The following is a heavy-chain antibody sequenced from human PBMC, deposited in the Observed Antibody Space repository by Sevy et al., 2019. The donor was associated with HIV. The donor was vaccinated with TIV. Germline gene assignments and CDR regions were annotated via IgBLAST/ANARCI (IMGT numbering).Heavy chain of an antibody. CDR3: ARGATQSNYDFWSGYGYYYYMDV. Sequence: SEALSLTCTVSGGSISSYYWSWIRQPPGKGLEWIGYIYYSGSTNYNPSLKSRVTISVDTSKNQFSLKLSSVTAAATAVYYCARGATQSNYDFWSGYGYYYYMDVWGKGTTVTVSS. V-gene: IGHV4-59*01. CDR2: IYYSGST. D-gene: IGHD3-3*01. CDR1: GGSISSYY. J-gene: IGHJ6*03.